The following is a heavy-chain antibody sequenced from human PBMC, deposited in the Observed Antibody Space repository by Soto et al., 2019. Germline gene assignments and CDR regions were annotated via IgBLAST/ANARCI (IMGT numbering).Heavy chain of an antibody. Sequence: QVQLVESGGGLVKPGDSLRLSCAASGFTFSDYYMNWIRQAPGKGLEWLSFISTSSRYTNYADSVKGRFTISRDNAKKSLYLQMNSLKDDDTAVYYCARADERYCSSSSCTSGMDVW. CDR3: ARADERYCSSSSCTSGMDV. D-gene: IGHD2-2*01. V-gene: IGHV3-11*05. CDR2: ISTSSRYT. J-gene: IGHJ6*01. CDR1: GFTFSDYY.